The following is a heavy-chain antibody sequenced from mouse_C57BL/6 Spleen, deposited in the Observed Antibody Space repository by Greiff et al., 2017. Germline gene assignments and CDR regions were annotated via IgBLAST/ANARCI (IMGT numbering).Heavy chain of an antibody. V-gene: IGHV1-9*01. Sequence: VKLKESGAELVKPGASVKLSCKASGYTFTGYWMEWVKQRPGHGLEWIGVILPGSGSTNYNEKFKGKATFTADTSANTAYMQLSSLTTEDSAIYDCARESGNWDIGLTYWGQGTLVTVSS. J-gene: IGHJ3*01. CDR1: GYTFTGYW. CDR3: ARESGNWDIGLTY. D-gene: IGHD4-1*01. CDR2: ILPGSGST.